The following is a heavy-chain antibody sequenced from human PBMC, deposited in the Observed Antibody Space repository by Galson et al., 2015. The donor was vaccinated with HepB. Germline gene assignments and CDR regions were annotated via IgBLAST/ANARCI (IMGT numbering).Heavy chain of an antibody. V-gene: IGHV3-23*01. CDR2: ITSSGRNS. CDR1: GLSFTRYA. Sequence: SLRLSCAASGLSFTRYAMPWVRQAPGKGLEWVSSITSSGRNSYHTDSGKGRFTVSRDNSKNTLLLQLNSLRAEDTAMYFCAKDGIMVANNPYHFHYWGQGTLVTVSS. CDR3: AKDGIMVANNPYHFHY. J-gene: IGHJ4*02. D-gene: IGHD2-15*01.